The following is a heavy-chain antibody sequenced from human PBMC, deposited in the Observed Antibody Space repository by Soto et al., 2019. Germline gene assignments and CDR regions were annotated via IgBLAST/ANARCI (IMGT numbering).Heavy chain of an antibody. CDR1: GASISGSPSY. D-gene: IGHD2-2*02. Sequence: SETLSLTCTVSGASISGSPSYWAWIRQSPGRGLEWIGHIFYSGRTSYSPSLRSRVSLSAYTSKTQFSLKLSSVTAADAAVYVCGGFSSNTILSYWGQGTLVTVSS. CDR3: GGFSSNTILSY. CDR2: IFYSGRT. V-gene: IGHV4-39*01. J-gene: IGHJ4*02.